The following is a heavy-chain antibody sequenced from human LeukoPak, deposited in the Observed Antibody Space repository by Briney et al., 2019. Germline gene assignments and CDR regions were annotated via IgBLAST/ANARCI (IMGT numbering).Heavy chain of an antibody. CDR1: GFTFTSSA. CDR3: AAARPGYSTAGEDEGYFDY. D-gene: IGHD6-13*01. V-gene: IGHV1-58*02. J-gene: IGHJ4*02. Sequence: GASVKVSCKASGFTFTSSAMQWVRQARGQRLEWIGWIVVGSGNTDYAQKFQERVTITRDMSTSTAYMELSNLRSEDTAVYYCAAARPGYSTAGEDEGYFDYWGQGTLVTVSS. CDR2: IVVGSGNT.